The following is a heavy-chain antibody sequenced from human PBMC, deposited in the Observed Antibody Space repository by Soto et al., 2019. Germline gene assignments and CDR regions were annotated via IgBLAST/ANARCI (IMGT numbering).Heavy chain of an antibody. CDR1: GGIFNGFA. D-gene: IGHD6-13*01. CDR2: ILPVFGTP. V-gene: IGHV1-69*06. CDR3: ARSAAAVLKGSLDV. J-gene: IGHJ6*02. Sequence: VQLVQSGAEVKKTESSVKVSCKASGGIFNGFAISWVRQAPGQGLEWMGGILPVFGTPSNSPNFQGRITITADRSTTTAYMELSSLRFEDTAVYYCARSAAAVLKGSLDVWGQGTRVTVSS.